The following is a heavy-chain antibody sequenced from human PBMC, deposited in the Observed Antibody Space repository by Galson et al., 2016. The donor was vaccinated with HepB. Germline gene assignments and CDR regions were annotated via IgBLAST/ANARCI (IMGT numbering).Heavy chain of an antibody. V-gene: IGHV3-23*01. Sequence: SLRLSCAASGFVFNNYPMTWVRQAPGKGLEWVSTIGSGGFQHYDDSMKGRFTVSRDNSRNTLYLQMDSLTADDTALYCCAREGYSSGHCGAFDIWGRGTVVAVSS. J-gene: IGHJ3*02. CDR2: IGSGGFQ. D-gene: IGHD6-19*01. CDR1: GFVFNNYP. CDR3: AREGYSSGHCGAFDI.